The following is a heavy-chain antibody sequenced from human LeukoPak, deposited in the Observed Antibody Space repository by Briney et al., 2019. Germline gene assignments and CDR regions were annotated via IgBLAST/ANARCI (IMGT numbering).Heavy chain of an antibody. J-gene: IGHJ4*02. D-gene: IGHD3-16*02. Sequence: GGSLRLSCAASEFTFSNYAMSWVRQAPGKGLEWVSAISAGGGVTYYADSVKGRFTISRDNSKNTLYLQMNSLRAEDTAVYYCARSYGVQTPDYWGQGTLVTVSS. CDR1: EFTFSNYA. CDR3: ARSYGVQTPDY. V-gene: IGHV3-23*01. CDR2: ISAGGGVT.